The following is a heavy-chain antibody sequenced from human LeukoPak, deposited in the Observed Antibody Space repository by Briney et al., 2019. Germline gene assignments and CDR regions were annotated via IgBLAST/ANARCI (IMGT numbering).Heavy chain of an antibody. V-gene: IGHV3-11*04. J-gene: IGHJ4*02. D-gene: IGHD3-3*01. CDR1: GFTFSDYY. Sequence: GGSLRLSCAASGFTFSDYYMSWIRQAPGKGLEWVSYISSSGSTIYYADSVKGRFTISRDNAKNSLYLQMNSLRAEDTAVYYCAKEARPETYGVTTYFDYWGQGTLVTVSS. CDR2: ISSSGSTI. CDR3: AKEARPETYGVTTYFDY.